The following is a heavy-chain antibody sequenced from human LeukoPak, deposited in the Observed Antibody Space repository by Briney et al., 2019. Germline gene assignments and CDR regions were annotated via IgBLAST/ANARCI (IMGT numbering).Heavy chain of an antibody. V-gene: IGHV3-33*06. J-gene: IGHJ4*02. CDR2: IWYDGNKK. CDR1: GFTFSSHG. D-gene: IGHD3-16*02. Sequence: SGGSLGLSCAASGFTFSSHGMHWVRQAPGKGLEWLAVIWYDGNKKYYADSVKGRFTISRDNSKNTLDLQMDSLRAEDSAVYYCAKGRYTGTSFFDYWGQGTLVTVSS. CDR3: AKGRYTGTSFFDY.